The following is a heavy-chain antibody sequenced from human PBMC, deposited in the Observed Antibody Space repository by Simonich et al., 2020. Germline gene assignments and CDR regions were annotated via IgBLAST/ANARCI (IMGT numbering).Heavy chain of an antibody. CDR1: GYTFTGYY. Sequence: QVQLVQSGAEVKKPGASVKVSCKASGYTFTGYYMHWVRQAPGQGLEWMVWINPNSGGTNYAQKFQGRVTMTRDTSISTAYMELSRLRSDDTAVYYCARSSDLLNWNDGPYYWGQGTLVTVSS. V-gene: IGHV1-2*02. J-gene: IGHJ4*02. CDR2: INPNSGGT. CDR3: ARSSDLLNWNDGPYY. D-gene: IGHD1-1*01.